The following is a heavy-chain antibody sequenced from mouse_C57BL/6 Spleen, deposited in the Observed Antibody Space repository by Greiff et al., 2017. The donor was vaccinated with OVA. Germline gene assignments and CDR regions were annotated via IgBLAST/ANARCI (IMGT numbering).Heavy chain of an antibody. CDR3: TRSRIGAWFAY. Sequence: QVQLQQSGAELVRPGASVTLSCKASGYTFTDYEMHWVKQTPVHGLEWIGAIDPETGGTAYNQKFKGKAILTADKSSSTAYMELRSLTSEDSAVYYCTRSRIGAWFAYWGQGTLVTVSA. D-gene: IGHD2-14*01. CDR1: GYTFTDYE. CDR2: IDPETGGT. J-gene: IGHJ3*01. V-gene: IGHV1-15*01.